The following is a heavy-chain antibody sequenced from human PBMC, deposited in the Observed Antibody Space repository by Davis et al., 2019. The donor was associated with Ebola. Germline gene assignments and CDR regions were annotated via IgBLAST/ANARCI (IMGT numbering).Heavy chain of an antibody. CDR1: GGSFSGYY. V-gene: IGHV4-34*01. CDR2: VNQSGGA. CDR3: ARREYSYGYGYYYGMDV. J-gene: IGHJ6*02. D-gene: IGHD5-18*01. Sequence: SETLSLTCAVSGGSFSGYYWTWIRQSPGKGLEWIGEVNQSGGASYNPSLTSRVTISGDTSKNQFSLKLSSVTAADTAVYYCARREYSYGYGYYYGMDVWGQGTTVTVSS.